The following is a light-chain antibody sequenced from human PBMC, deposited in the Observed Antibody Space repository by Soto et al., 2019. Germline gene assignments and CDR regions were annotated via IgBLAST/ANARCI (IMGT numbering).Light chain of an antibody. Sequence: EIVLTQSPGTLSLPPGERATLSCRASQSVSSSYLAWYQQKPGQAPRLLIYGASTRATGIPDRFSGSGSGTDFTFTISRLESEDFAVYFCQQYGSSPLTFGGGTKVEIK. CDR3: QQYGSSPLT. CDR2: GAS. CDR1: QSVSSSY. J-gene: IGKJ4*01. V-gene: IGKV3-20*01.